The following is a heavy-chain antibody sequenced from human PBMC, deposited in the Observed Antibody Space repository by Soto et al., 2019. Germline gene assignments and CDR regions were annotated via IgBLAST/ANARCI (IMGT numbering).Heavy chain of an antibody. V-gene: IGHV3-48*02. CDR3: ARDGNRGYDMDV. Sequence: EVQVVESGGGLVQPGGSLRLSCEGSGFTFSTYNMDWVRQAPGKGLEWVSYMSNTGRTIFYADSVRGRFTISRDNAKNALFLQMNSLRDEDTAVYYCARDGNRGYDMDVSGQGTTVTVSS. CDR2: MSNTGRTI. CDR1: GFTFSTYN. J-gene: IGHJ6*02.